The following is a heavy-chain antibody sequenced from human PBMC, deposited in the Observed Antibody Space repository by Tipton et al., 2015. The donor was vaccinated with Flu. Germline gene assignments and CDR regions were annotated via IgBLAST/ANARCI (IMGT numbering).Heavy chain of an antibody. CDR1: GFTFRDHY. CDR3: ARVPVRPRYVYDYYYYGMDV. D-gene: IGHD5/OR15-5a*01. CDR2: ISISGTPI. V-gene: IGHV3-11*01. Sequence: SLRLSCVVSGFTFRDHYMTWIRQAPGKGLEWVSYISISGTPILYADSVKGRFTISKDSAKNSLYLHMSGLRAEDTAVYYCARVPVRPRYVYDYYYYGMDVWGQGTTVTVSS. J-gene: IGHJ6*02.